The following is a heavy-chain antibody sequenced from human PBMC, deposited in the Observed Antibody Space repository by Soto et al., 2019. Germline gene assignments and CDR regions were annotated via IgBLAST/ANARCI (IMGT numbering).Heavy chain of an antibody. Sequence: QVQLQQWGAGLLKPSETLSLTCAVYGGSFSGYYWSWTRQPPGKGLEWIGEINHSGSTNYNPSLKSRVTISLDTAKNQFSLKLSSVTAADTAVYYCARGRTGGMIVVVNGMDVWGQGTTVTVSS. CDR3: ARGRTGGMIVVVNGMDV. V-gene: IGHV4-34*01. J-gene: IGHJ6*02. D-gene: IGHD3-22*01. CDR1: GGSFSGYY. CDR2: INHSGST.